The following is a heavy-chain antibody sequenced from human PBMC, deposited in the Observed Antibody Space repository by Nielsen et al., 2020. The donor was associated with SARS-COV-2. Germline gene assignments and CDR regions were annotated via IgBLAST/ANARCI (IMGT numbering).Heavy chain of an antibody. CDR2: INPYSGGT. Sequence: ASVKVSCKASGYTFTDYYIHWVRQAPGQGLEWMGRINPYSGGTNYAQKFQGTVTMTRDASISTVYMELTSDDTAIYYCARDQIFRRFSQFDYWGQGSLVTVSS. J-gene: IGHJ4*02. CDR1: GYTFTDYY. D-gene: IGHD3-3*01. CDR3: ARDQIFRRFSQFDY. V-gene: IGHV1-2*06.